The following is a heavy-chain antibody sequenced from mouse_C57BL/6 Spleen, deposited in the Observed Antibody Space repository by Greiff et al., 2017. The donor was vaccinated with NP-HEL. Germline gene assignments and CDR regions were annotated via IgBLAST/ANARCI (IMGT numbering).Heavy chain of an antibody. CDR2: INPGSGGT. J-gene: IGHJ3*01. CDR3: ARDGNGNSFAY. CDR1: GYAFTNYL. V-gene: IGHV1-54*01. Sequence: VQGVESGAELVRPGTSVKVSCKASGYAFTNYLIEWVKQRPGQGLEWIGVINPGSGGTNYNEKFKGKATLTADKSSSTAYMQLSSLTSEDSAVYFCARDGNGNSFAYWGQGTLVTVSA. D-gene: IGHD2-1*01.